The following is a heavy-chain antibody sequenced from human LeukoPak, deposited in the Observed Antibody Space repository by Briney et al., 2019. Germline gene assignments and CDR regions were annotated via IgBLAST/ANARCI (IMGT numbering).Heavy chain of an antibody. J-gene: IGHJ3*02. CDR3: VKGELLWFGELNPDAFDI. D-gene: IGHD3-10*01. V-gene: IGHV3-64D*06. CDR2: ISSNGGST. Sequence: GGSLRLSCSASGFTFSSYAMHWVRQAPGKGLEYVSAISSNGGSTYYADSVKGRSTISRDNSKNTLYLQMSSLRAEDTAVYYCVKGELLWFGELNPDAFDIWGQGTMVTVSS. CDR1: GFTFSSYA.